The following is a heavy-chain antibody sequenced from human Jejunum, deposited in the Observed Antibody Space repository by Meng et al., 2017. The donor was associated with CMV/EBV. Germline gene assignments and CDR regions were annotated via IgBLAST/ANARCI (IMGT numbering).Heavy chain of an antibody. Sequence: QVQLVESGGGLVKPGGSLRLSCAASGCTFSDYYMTWIRQAPGKGLEWVSYISSSSTYTNYVDSVKGRFTISRDNAKNSLYLQMNSLRVEDTAVYYCARSRLHSSGGPNWFDTWGQGTLVTVDS. CDR2: ISSSSTYT. CDR1: GCTFSDYY. V-gene: IGHV3-11*06. D-gene: IGHD3-22*01. J-gene: IGHJ5*02. CDR3: ARSRLHSSGGPNWFDT.